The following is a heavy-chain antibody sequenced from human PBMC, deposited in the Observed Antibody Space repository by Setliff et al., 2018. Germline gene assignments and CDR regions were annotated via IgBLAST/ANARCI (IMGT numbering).Heavy chain of an antibody. CDR2: ISGSGGST. V-gene: IGHV3-23*01. Sequence: PGGSLRLSCAASGFTFSSYAMSWVRQAPGKGLEWVSAISGSGGSTYYADSVKGRFTISRDNSKNTLYLQMNSLRAEDTAVYYCAKVPGAIVVVPAAAWFGPWGQGTLVTVSS. CDR3: AKVPGAIVVVPAAAWFGP. D-gene: IGHD2-2*01. J-gene: IGHJ5*02. CDR1: GFTFSSYA.